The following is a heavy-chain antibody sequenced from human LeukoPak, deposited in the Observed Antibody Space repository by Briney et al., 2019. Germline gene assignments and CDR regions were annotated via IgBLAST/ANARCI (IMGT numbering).Heavy chain of an antibody. CDR2: IYHSGST. CDR1: GYSISSGYY. D-gene: IGHD2-8*01. CDR3: ATRDAARDIVLMVYGVLDAFDI. V-gene: IGHV4-38-2*02. J-gene: IGHJ3*02. Sequence: SETLSLTCTVSGYSISSGYYWGWIRQPPGKELEWIGSIYHSGSTYYNPSLKSRVTISVDTSKNQFSLKLSSVTAADTAVYYCATRDAARDIVLMVYGVLDAFDIWGQGTMVTVSS.